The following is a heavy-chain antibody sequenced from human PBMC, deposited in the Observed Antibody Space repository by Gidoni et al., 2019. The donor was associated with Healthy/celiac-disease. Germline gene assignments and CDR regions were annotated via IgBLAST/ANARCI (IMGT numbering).Heavy chain of an antibody. CDR1: GFTFSSYS. D-gene: IGHD2-15*01. Sequence: EVQLVESGGGLVKPGGSLRLSCAASGFTFSSYSMNWVRQAPGKGLEWVSSISSSSSYIYYADSVKGRFTISRDNAKNSPYLQMNSLRAEDTAVYYCARDLSGGSCHDYWGQGTLVTVSS. V-gene: IGHV3-21*01. CDR2: ISSSSSYI. J-gene: IGHJ4*02. CDR3: ARDLSGGSCHDY.